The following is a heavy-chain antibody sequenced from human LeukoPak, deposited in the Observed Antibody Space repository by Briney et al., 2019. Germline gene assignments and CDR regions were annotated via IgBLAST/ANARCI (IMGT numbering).Heavy chain of an antibody. J-gene: IGHJ4*02. Sequence: PGGSLRLSCTASGFPISSHYISWVRQAPGKGLDWVSVIYRSGGTYFADSVKGRFTISRDDSKNTASLQMNSLRAEDMAVYYCTRTIPPAHWGQGTLVTVSS. D-gene: IGHD5-24*01. CDR2: IYRSGGT. V-gene: IGHV3-53*01. CDR1: GFPISSHY. CDR3: TRTIPPAH.